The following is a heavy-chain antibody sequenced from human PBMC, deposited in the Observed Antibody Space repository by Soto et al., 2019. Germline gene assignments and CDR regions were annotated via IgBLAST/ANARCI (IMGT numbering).Heavy chain of an antibody. Sequence: SETLSLTCAISGDSVSSNSAAWNWIRQSPSRGLERLGRTYYRSKWYNDYAVSVKSRITINPATSKNQFSLQLNSVTPEDTAVYYCARLEMSTTPHYYYGMDGWGQGTTVTVSS. CDR1: GDSVSSNSAA. D-gene: IGHD1-1*01. J-gene: IGHJ6*02. CDR2: TYYRSKWYN. CDR3: ARLEMSTTPHYYYGMDG. V-gene: IGHV6-1*01.